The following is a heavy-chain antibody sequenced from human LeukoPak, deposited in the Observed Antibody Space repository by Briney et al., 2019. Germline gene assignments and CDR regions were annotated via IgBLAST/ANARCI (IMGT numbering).Heavy chain of an antibody. D-gene: IGHD5-24*01. CDR2: IYPGDSDT. J-gene: IGHJ4*02. CDR1: GYSFTSYG. Sequence: GESLKISCKGSGYSFTSYGIGWVGQIPGKGLGWMGIIYPGDSDTSYSPSFQGQVTISADKSISTAYLQWSSLKASDTAMYYCARGDGYNYRATFDYWGQGTLVTVSS. V-gene: IGHV5-51*01. CDR3: ARGDGYNYRATFDY.